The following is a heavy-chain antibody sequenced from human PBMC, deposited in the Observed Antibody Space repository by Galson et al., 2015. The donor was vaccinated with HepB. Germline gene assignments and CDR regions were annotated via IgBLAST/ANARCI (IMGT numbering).Heavy chain of an antibody. J-gene: IGHJ4*02. Sequence: SVKVSCKASGGTFSSYAISWVRQAPGQGLEWMGGIIPIFGTANYAQKFQGGVTITADESTSTAYMELSSLRSEDTAVYYCARGRHYYDSSGYFPHLQLQQYYFDYWGQGTLVTVSS. CDR3: ARGRHYYDSSGYFPHLQLQQYYFDY. V-gene: IGHV1-69*13. D-gene: IGHD3-22*01. CDR1: GGTFSSYA. CDR2: IIPIFGTA.